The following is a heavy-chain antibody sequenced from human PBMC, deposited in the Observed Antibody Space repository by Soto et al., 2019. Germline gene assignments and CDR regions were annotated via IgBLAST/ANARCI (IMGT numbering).Heavy chain of an antibody. Sequence: SETLSLTCAVSGGSISSGGSSWSWIRQPPGKGLEWIGYIYHSGSTYYNPSLKSRVTISLDRSKNQFSPRLSSVTAADTSVYYCARQDGYYAFDIWGQGTMVTVSS. CDR1: GGSISSGGSS. CDR3: ARQDGYYAFDI. D-gene: IGHD3-22*01. CDR2: IYHSGST. V-gene: IGHV4-30-2*01. J-gene: IGHJ3*02.